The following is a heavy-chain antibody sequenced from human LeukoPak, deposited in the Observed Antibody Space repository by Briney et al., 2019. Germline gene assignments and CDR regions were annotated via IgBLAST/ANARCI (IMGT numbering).Heavy chain of an antibody. J-gene: IGHJ4*02. CDR1: GFTFSSYS. Sequence: GGSLRLSCAASGFTFSSYSMNWVRQAPGKGLEWVSSISSSSSYIYYADSVKGRFTISRDNAKNSLYLQMNSLRAEDTAVYYCARIIAAAGTDPSGYWGQGTLVTVSP. D-gene: IGHD6-13*01. CDR2: ISSSSSYI. V-gene: IGHV3-21*01. CDR3: ARIIAAAGTDPSGY.